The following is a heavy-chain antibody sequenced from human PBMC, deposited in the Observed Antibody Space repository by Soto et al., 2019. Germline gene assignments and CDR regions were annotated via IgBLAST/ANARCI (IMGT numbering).Heavy chain of an antibody. CDR2: MNPNSGNT. V-gene: IGHV1-8*01. D-gene: IGHD3-3*01. Sequence: ASVKVSCKASGYTFTSYDINRVRQATGQGLEWMGWMNPNSGNTGYAQKFQGRVTMTRNTSISTAYMELSSLRSEDTAVYYCARASYYDFWSGSYGMDVWGQGTTVTVSS. J-gene: IGHJ6*02. CDR3: ARASYYDFWSGSYGMDV. CDR1: GYTFTSYD.